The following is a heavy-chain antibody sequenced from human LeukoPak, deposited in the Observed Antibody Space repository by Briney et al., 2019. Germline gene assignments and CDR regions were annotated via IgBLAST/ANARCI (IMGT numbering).Heavy chain of an antibody. J-gene: IGHJ1*01. Sequence: GGSLRLSCAASGFTFGSHAMHWVRQAPGKGLEWVAVISYDGSKKYYADSVKGRFTISRDNSENTLYLQMNSLRAEDTAVYYCASGYSSGWYGEYFQHWGQGTLVTVSS. D-gene: IGHD6-19*01. V-gene: IGHV3-30-3*01. CDR2: ISYDGSKK. CDR1: GFTFGSHA. CDR3: ASGYSSGWYGEYFQH.